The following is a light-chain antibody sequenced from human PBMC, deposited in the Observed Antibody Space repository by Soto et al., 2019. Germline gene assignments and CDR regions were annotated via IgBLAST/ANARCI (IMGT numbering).Light chain of an antibody. Sequence: QSALTQPASVSGSPGQSITISCTGTSSDVGGYNYVSWYQQHPGKAPKLMIYDVSNRPSGVYNRFSGSKSSNPASLTISGSQAEDEDDYSCTSYTSSSNPLNVFGTGTKLTVL. CDR2: DVS. J-gene: IGLJ1*01. CDR1: SSDVGGYNY. V-gene: IGLV2-14*01. CDR3: TSYTSSSNPLNV.